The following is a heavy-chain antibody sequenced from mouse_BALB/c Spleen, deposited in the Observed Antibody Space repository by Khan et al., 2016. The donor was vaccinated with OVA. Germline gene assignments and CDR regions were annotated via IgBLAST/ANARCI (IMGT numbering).Heavy chain of an antibody. D-gene: IGHD1-2*01. V-gene: IGHV3-2*02. J-gene: IGHJ2*01. CDR2: ISYSGRT. CDR1: GYSITSGYG. Sequence: EVQLQESGPGLVKPSQSLSLTCTVTGYSITSGYGWNWIRQFPGNKLEWMGYISYSGRTNYNQSLKSQISITRDTSKNQFCLQLNSVTTEDAATYYCSRAARIKYWGQGTTLTVSS. CDR3: SRAARIKY.